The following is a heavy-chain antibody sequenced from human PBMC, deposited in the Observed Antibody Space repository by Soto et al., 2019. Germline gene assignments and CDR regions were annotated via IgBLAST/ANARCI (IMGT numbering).Heavy chain of an antibody. Sequence: QVQLQESGPGLVEPSQTLSLTCTVSAVSISNDGYFWTWIRQRLGKGPEWIGYISNSGSSFSHPALRSPLAFSIDTSKYQFSLKLTSMTAADTAIYCCASRVPRRSDLGVFDYWGHGTLVTVSS. CDR2: ISNSGSS. J-gene: IGHJ4*01. CDR3: ASRVPRRSDLGVFDY. CDR1: AVSISNDGYF. D-gene: IGHD3-10*01. V-gene: IGHV4-31*01.